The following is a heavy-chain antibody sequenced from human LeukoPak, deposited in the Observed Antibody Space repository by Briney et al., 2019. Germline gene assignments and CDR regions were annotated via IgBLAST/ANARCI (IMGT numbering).Heavy chain of an antibody. CDR3: ARETYYYDSSGYFPLPPDY. D-gene: IGHD3-22*01. V-gene: IGHV3-11*04. CDR2: ISSSGSTI. CDR1: GFTFSDYY. Sequence: GGSLRLSCAASGFTFSDYYMSWIRQAPGKGLEWVSYISSSGSTIYYTDSVKGRFTIPRDNAKHSLYLPKHSLRAEDTAVYYCARETYYYDSSGYFPLPPDYWGQGTLVTVSS. J-gene: IGHJ4*02.